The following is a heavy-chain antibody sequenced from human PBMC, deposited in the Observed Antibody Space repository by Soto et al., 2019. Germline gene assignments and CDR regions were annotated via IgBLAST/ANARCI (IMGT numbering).Heavy chain of an antibody. J-gene: IGHJ4*02. CDR3: ARGSFSSSWSAEAIDY. D-gene: IGHD6-13*01. CDR2: IRYDGYNT. Sequence: QVHLVESGGGAVQAGKSLRLSCAASGFSFSDYGMHWVRQAPGKGLEWVAVIRYDGYNTYYANSVKGRFTISRDNSKTTAHLQMNSLRDEDTALYYCARGSFSSSWSAEAIDYWGQGTLVSVSS. CDR1: GFSFSDYG. V-gene: IGHV3-33*01.